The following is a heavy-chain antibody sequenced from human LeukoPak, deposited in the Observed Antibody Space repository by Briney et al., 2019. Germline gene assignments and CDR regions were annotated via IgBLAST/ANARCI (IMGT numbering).Heavy chain of an antibody. CDR3: ARTYCRSTSCYNNWFDP. D-gene: IGHD2-2*01. CDR2: IIPSFGTA. Sequence: SVKVSCKASGGTFSSYAISWVRQAPGQGLEWMGGIIPSFGTANYAQKFQGRVTITTDESTSTTYMELSSLRTEDTTVYYCARTYCRSTSCYNNWFDPWGQGTLVTVSS. V-gene: IGHV1-69*05. CDR1: GGTFSSYA. J-gene: IGHJ5*02.